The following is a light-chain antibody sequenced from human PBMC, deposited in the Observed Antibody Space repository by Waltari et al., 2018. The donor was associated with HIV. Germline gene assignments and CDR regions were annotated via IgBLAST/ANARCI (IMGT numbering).Light chain of an antibody. V-gene: IGKV2D-29*01. J-gene: IGKJ1*01. CDR1: PSLLRSDGKTY. CDR3: MQIMQFPWT. CDR2: EVS. Sequence: DIVMTQTPLSLSVTPGHPASISCKSSPSLLRSDGKTYLSWFLQKPGQPPHLLIYEVSKRFSGVPDRFSGSGSGTDFTLKISRVEAEDVGVYYCMQIMQFPWTLGQGTRVEIK.